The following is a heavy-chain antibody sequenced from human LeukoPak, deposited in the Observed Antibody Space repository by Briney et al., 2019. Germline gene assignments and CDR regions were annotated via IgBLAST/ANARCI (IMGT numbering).Heavy chain of an antibody. Sequence: GGSLRLSCAASGFTFSNYWMIWVRQAPGKGLEWVANIKQDGREKYYVDSVKGRFTISRDNAKNSLYLQMNSLRAEDTAVYYCARVDMETLWFGSYYAMDVWGQGTTVTVSS. CDR2: IKQDGREK. D-gene: IGHD3-10*01. CDR1: GFTFSNYW. V-gene: IGHV3-7*01. CDR3: ARVDMETLWFGSYYAMDV. J-gene: IGHJ6*02.